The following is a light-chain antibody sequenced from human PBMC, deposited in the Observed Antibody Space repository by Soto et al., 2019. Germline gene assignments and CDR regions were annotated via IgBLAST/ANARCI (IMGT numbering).Light chain of an antibody. V-gene: IGLV4-69*01. J-gene: IGLJ2*01. CDR1: SGHSSYA. Sequence: QLVLTQSPSASASLGASVKLTCTLSSGHSSYAIAWHQQQPEKGPRYLMKLNSDGSHSKGDGIPDRFSGSSSGAERYLTIFSLQSEDEADYYCQTWGTGIYVVFGGGTKLTVL. CDR3: QTWGTGIYVV. CDR2: LNSDGSH.